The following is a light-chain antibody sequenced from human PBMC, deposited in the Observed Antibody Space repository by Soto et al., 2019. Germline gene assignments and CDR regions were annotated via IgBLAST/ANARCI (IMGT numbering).Light chain of an antibody. V-gene: IGLV2-14*01. J-gene: IGLJ1*01. CDR3: SSYATGGSYV. CDR1: SSDDGGYNS. Sequence: QSALTQPASVSGSPGQLLAISCTGTSSDDGGYNSVSWYQQHPGKAPKLLIYDVSNRPSGVSNRFSGSKSGNTASLTISGLQAEDEADYYCSSYATGGSYVFGAGTKVTVL. CDR2: DVS.